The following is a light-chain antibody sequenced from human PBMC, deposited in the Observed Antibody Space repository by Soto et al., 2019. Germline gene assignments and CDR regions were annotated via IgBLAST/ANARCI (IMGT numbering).Light chain of an antibody. Sequence: QSALTQPASVSGSPGQSITISCTGVSSDSGGYQYVSWYQQHPGKAPKLLIYDVSNRPSGVSNRFSGSESGTTASLTISGLQADDEADYYCSSFGSSSRLGVFGTGTKLTVL. J-gene: IGLJ1*01. CDR1: SSDSGGYQY. V-gene: IGLV2-14*03. CDR2: DVS. CDR3: SSFGSSSRLGV.